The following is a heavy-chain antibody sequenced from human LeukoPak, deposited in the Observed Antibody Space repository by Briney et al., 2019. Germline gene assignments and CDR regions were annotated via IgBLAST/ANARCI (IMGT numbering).Heavy chain of an antibody. V-gene: IGHV3-53*01. J-gene: IGHJ4*02. Sequence: GGSLRLSCAASGFTVSSNYMSWVRQAPGKGLEWVSIISSGSSTYYIDSVKGRFTISRDDAKTSLYLQMNGLRAEDTAVYYCARGGLTRAGYFDYWGQGTLVTVSS. D-gene: IGHD6-13*01. CDR1: GFTVSSNY. CDR3: ARGGLTRAGYFDY. CDR2: ISSGSST.